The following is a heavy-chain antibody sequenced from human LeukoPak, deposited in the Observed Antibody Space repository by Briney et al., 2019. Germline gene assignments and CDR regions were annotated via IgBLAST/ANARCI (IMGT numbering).Heavy chain of an antibody. J-gene: IGHJ4*02. CDR3: ARDRLGDYDHSGYYDK. V-gene: IGHV3-11*01. D-gene: IGHD3-22*01. Sequence: GGSLRLSCAASGFTFSDYYMSWIRQAPGKGLEWVSYICDSGRTIYYADSVEGRFTISRDNAKNSVYLQMNNLGAEDPAVYYCARDRLGDYDHSGYYDKWGQGTLVTVSS. CDR1: GFTFSDYY. CDR2: ICDSGRTI.